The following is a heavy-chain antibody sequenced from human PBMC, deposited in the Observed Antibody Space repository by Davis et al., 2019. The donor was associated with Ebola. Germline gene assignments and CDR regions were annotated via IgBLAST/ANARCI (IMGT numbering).Heavy chain of an antibody. CDR1: GFTFSSYG. J-gene: IGHJ4*02. CDR2: IWYDGSNK. V-gene: IGHV3-33*01. D-gene: IGHD6-19*01. CDR3: ARGHYGYSSGWYRTGYFDY. Sequence: PGGSLRLSCAASGFTFSSYGMHWVRQAPGKGLEWVAVIWYDGSNKYYADSVKGRFTISRDNSKNTLYLQMNSLRAEDTAVYYCARGHYGYSSGWYRTGYFDYWGQGTLVTVSS.